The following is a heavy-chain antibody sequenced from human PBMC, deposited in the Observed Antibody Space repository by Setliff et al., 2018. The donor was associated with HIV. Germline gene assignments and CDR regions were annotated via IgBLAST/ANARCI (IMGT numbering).Heavy chain of an antibody. CDR3: ARALDSSADIEGYFDF. V-gene: IGHV1-2*02. CDR1: GYTFIGYN. J-gene: IGHJ4*02. CDR2: INPSSGGT. Sequence: ASVTVSCKASGYTFIGYNMHWVRQAPGQGLEWMGWINPSSGGTNYAQKFQGRVIMTRDTSISTAYMELSRLRSDDTAVYYCARALDSSADIEGYFDFWGQGMLVTVSS. D-gene: IGHD2-15*01.